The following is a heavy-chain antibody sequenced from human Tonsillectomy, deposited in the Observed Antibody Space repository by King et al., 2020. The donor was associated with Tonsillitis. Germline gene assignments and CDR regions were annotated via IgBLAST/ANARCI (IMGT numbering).Heavy chain of an antibody. CDR2: IYSGGST. CDR3: ARGRTNNYDFWTTGMDG. Sequence: VQLVESGGGLVQPGESLRLSCTASGFIVSNNYIAWVRQAPGKGLEWVSVIYSGGSTFFADSVKGRFTISRDNSKNTVALQMTTLRAEDTAVYYCARGRTNNYDFWTTGMDGGGQGTTVTVSS. J-gene: IGHJ6*02. D-gene: IGHD3-3*01. CDR1: GFIVSNNY. V-gene: IGHV3-66*01.